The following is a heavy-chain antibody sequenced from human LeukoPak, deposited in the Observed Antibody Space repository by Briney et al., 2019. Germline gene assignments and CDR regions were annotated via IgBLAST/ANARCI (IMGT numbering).Heavy chain of an antibody. D-gene: IGHD1-26*01. Sequence: GGSLRLSCAASGFTLSSYGIHWVRQAPGKGLEWVAFIRYDGSDKYYADSVKGRFTISRDNSKNTLYLQMNSLRAEDTAVYYCATDSYSGSYYVESFDYWGQGTLVTVSS. CDR3: ATDSYSGSYYVESFDY. J-gene: IGHJ4*02. CDR2: IRYDGSDK. V-gene: IGHV3-30*02. CDR1: GFTLSSYG.